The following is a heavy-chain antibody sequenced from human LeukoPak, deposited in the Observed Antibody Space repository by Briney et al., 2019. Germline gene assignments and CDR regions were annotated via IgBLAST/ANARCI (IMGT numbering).Heavy chain of an antibody. Sequence: GESLKISCKGSGYRFSSYWIGWVRQMPGKGLEWMGIIYPGGSETRYSPSFQGQVTISADNSICTDYLQGSSLKASDTAMYYCVRALGYCSSGSCYYYDYWGQGNLVTVS. D-gene: IGHD2-15*01. CDR1: GYRFSSYW. CDR3: VRALGYCSSGSCYYYDY. V-gene: IGHV5-51*01. J-gene: IGHJ4*02. CDR2: IYPGGSET.